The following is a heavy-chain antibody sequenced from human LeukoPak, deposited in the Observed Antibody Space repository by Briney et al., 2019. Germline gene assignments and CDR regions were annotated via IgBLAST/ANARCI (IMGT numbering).Heavy chain of an antibody. D-gene: IGHD5-12*01. CDR2: ISSSSSYI. V-gene: IGHV3-21*01. CDR1: GFTLSGYS. CDR3: ARGSTNYGYVFDY. J-gene: IGHJ4*02. Sequence: GGSLRLSCAGSGFTLSGYSMHWVRQASGKGLEWVPSISSSSSYIYHADSMKGRFTISRDNAKKLMFLQMNSLRAEDTAVYYCARGSTNYGYVFDYWGQGTLVTVSS.